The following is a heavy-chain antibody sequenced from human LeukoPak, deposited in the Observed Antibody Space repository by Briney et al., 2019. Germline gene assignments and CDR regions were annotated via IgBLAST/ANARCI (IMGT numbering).Heavy chain of an antibody. CDR3: ARASIVVVPAA. Sequence: PSETLSLTCTVSGYSISSGYYWGWIRQPPGKGLEWIGSIYHSGSTYYNPSLKSRVTISVDTSKNQFSLKLSSVTAADTAVYYCARASIVVVPAAWGQGTMVTVSP. J-gene: IGHJ3*01. CDR1: GYSISSGYY. D-gene: IGHD2-2*01. V-gene: IGHV4-38-2*02. CDR2: IYHSGST.